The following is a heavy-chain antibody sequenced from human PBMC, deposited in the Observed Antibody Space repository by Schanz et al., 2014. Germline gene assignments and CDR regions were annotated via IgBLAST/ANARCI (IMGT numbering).Heavy chain of an antibody. Sequence: QVDLIQTGAEVGKPGASVKVSCKVSGYTFSSYGISWVRQAPGQGLEWMGWINPNSGDTNYAQKFQGWVTMTRDTSISTAYMELSRVTYEDTAVYYCARDDRAYYYGMDVWGQGTTVTVSS. J-gene: IGHJ6*02. CDR1: GYTFSSYG. V-gene: IGHV1-2*04. CDR2: INPNSGDT. D-gene: IGHD3-22*01. CDR3: ARDDRAYYYGMDV.